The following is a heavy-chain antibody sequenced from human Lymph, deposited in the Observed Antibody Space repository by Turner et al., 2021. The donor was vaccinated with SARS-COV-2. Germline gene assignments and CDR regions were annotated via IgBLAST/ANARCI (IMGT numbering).Heavy chain of an antibody. D-gene: IGHD6-19*01. Sequence: VQLLESGGGLVQPGGSLRLSCAASGFTFSSYAMSCVRQAPGNGLEWVSGISGSGGTTHYADSVKGRFTISRDNSKNTLYLQMNSLRAEDTAVYYCAKDRFSLSSGWEDYWGQGTLVTVSS. V-gene: IGHV3-23*01. J-gene: IGHJ4*02. CDR2: ISGSGGTT. CDR1: GFTFSSYA. CDR3: AKDRFSLSSGWEDY.